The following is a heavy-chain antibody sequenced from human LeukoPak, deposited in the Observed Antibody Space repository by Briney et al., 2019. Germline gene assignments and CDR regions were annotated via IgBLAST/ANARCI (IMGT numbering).Heavy chain of an antibody. D-gene: IGHD1-26*01. V-gene: IGHV3-23*01. J-gene: IGHJ4*02. CDR1: GFTFSSYA. Sequence: GGTLRLSCAASGFTFSSYAMSWVRQAPGKGLEWVSAFSGSGGRTYYADSVKGRFTISRDNSKNTLYLQMNSLRAEDTAVYYCAKASEVGATSLLNYFDYWGQGTLVTVSS. CDR3: AKASEVGATSLLNYFDY. CDR2: FSGSGGRT.